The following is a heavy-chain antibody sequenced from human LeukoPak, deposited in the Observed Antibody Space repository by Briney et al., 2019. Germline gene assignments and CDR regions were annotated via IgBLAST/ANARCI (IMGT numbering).Heavy chain of an antibody. Sequence: ASVKVSCKASGYTFTSYGISWVRQAPGQGLEWMGWISAYNGNTNYAQKLQGRVTMTTDTSTSTAYMELRSLRSDDTAVYYCARDRGDTYYYYGMDVWGQGTTVTVSS. CDR2: ISAYNGNT. V-gene: IGHV1-18*01. J-gene: IGHJ6*02. CDR3: ARDRGDTYYYYGMDV. D-gene: IGHD3-10*01. CDR1: GYTFTSYG.